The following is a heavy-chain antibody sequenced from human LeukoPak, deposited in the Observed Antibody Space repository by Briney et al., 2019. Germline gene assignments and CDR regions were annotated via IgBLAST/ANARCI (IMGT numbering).Heavy chain of an antibody. D-gene: IGHD1-14*01. CDR2: IYHSGST. J-gene: IGHJ6*03. CDR1: GGSISSSNW. V-gene: IGHV4-4*02. Sequence: SGTLSLTCAVSGGSISSSNWWSWVRQPPGKGLEWIGEIYHSGSTNYNPSLKSRVTISVDKSKNQFSLKLSSVTAADTAVYYCARALRSLYYYDMDVWGKGTTVTVSS. CDR3: ARALRSLYYYDMDV.